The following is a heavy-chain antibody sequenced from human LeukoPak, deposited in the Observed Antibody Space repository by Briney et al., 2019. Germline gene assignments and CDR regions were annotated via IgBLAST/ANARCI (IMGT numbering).Heavy chain of an antibody. CDR1: GGSFSGYY. D-gene: IGHD1-1*01. CDR2: ISYGGST. Sequence: KPSETLSLTCAVYGGSFSGYYWTWIRQSPGKGLEWIGEISYGGSTNDNPSLKSRVTISVDTSKNQFSLNLSSVTAADTAVYYCARGAPGDPFDYWGQGTLVTVSS. J-gene: IGHJ4*02. V-gene: IGHV4-34*01. CDR3: ARGAPGDPFDY.